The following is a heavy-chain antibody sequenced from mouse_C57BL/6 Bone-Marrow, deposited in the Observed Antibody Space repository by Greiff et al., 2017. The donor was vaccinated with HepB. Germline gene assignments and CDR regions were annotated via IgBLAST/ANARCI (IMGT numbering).Heavy chain of an antibody. V-gene: IGHV7-3*01. J-gene: IGHJ1*03. CDR2: IRNKANGYTT. CDR3: ARYIYYGSSFWYFDV. Sequence: EVQLVESGGGLVQPGGSLSLSCAASGFTFTDYYMSWVRQPPGKALEWLGFIRNKANGYTTEYSASVKGRFTISRDNSQSILYLQMNALRAEDSATYYCARYIYYGSSFWYFDVWGTGTTVTVSS. D-gene: IGHD1-1*01. CDR1: GFTFTDYY.